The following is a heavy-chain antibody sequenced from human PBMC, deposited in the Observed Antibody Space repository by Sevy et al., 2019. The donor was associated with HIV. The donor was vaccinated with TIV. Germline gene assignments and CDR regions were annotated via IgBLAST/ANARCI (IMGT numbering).Heavy chain of an antibody. CDR1: GFTFSTYA. J-gene: IGHJ6*02. Sequence: GGSLRLSCAPSGFTFSTYAMNWVRQAPGKGLEWVSSIGGSGRYTYYADSVEGRFTISRDNSKNMLYLQMNSLRVADTAVYYCAKGYCSGGTCPSDYYYYGMDVWGQRTTVTVSS. V-gene: IGHV3-23*01. CDR2: IGGSGRYT. D-gene: IGHD2-15*01. CDR3: AKGYCSGGTCPSDYYYYGMDV.